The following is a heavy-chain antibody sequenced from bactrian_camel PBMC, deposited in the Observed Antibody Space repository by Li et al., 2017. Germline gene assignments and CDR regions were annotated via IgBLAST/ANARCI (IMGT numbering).Heavy chain of an antibody. CDR2: IYMGSGNT. CDR1: GRTYNVAW. J-gene: IGHJ4*01. V-gene: IGHV3S1*01. D-gene: IGHD3*01. Sequence: QLVESGGGSVQAGGSLRLSCTSSGRTYNVAWFHSQGHGMGRWGVASIYMGSGNTNYDPSVKGRFTIYLDNAKNTLHLQMSSLKPEDTAMYYCAAGTGPTGAKVWGGCWYNHWGQGTQVTVS. CDR3: AAGTGPTGAKVWGGCWYNH.